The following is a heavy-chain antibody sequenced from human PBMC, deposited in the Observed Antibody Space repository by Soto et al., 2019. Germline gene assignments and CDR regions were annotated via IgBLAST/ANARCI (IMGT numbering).Heavy chain of an antibody. D-gene: IGHD3-10*01. Sequence: EVQLVESGGGLVQPGGSLRLSCAASGFTFSSYSMNWVRQAPGKGLEWVSYISSSSSTMYYADSVRGRFTISRDNAKTSLYLQMNGVRAEGTAVYYCAIRGSGSRYWGQGTLVTVSS. CDR2: ISSSSSTM. J-gene: IGHJ4*02. V-gene: IGHV3-48*01. CDR3: AIRGSGSRY. CDR1: GFTFSSYS.